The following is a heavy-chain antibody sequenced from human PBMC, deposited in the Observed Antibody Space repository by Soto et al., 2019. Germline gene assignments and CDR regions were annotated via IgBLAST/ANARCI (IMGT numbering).Heavy chain of an antibody. Sequence: QVQLVQSGAEVKKPGASVKVSCKASGYTFTSYDINWVRQATGQGLEWMGWMNPNSGNTGYAQKFQGRVTMTRNNSISTAYMELSSLRSEDTAVYYCARPLHYYDSSGYYHYFDYWGQGTLVTVSS. V-gene: IGHV1-8*01. D-gene: IGHD3-22*01. J-gene: IGHJ4*02. CDR1: GYTFTSYD. CDR3: ARPLHYYDSSGYYHYFDY. CDR2: MNPNSGNT.